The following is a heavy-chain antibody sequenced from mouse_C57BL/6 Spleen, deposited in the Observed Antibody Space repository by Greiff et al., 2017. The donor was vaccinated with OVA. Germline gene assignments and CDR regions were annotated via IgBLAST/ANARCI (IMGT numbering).Heavy chain of an antibody. CDR2: IDPSDSYT. Sequence: QVQLQQPGAELVRPGTSVKLSCKASGYTFTSYWMHWVKQRPGQGLEWIGVIDPSDSYTNYNQKFKGKATLTVDTSSSTAYMQLSSLTSEDSAVYYCASLNWAWFAYWGQGTLVTVSA. CDR1: GYTFTSYW. J-gene: IGHJ3*01. V-gene: IGHV1-59*01. D-gene: IGHD4-1*01. CDR3: ASLNWAWFAY.